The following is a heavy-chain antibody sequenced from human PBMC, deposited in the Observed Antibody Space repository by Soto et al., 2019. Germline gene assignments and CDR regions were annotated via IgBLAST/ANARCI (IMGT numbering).Heavy chain of an antibody. V-gene: IGHV1-24*01. Sequence: GGPVKGSRQGSGYTPTELFMPWGRPAPGKGLEWMGGFDPEDGETIYAQKFQGRVTMTEDTSTDTAYMELSSLRSEDTAVYYCATYGIWSSGWFRPFDYWGQGTLVTVSS. CDR2: FDPEDGET. CDR3: ATYGIWSSGWFRPFDY. J-gene: IGHJ4*02. D-gene: IGHD6-19*01. CDR1: GYTPTELF.